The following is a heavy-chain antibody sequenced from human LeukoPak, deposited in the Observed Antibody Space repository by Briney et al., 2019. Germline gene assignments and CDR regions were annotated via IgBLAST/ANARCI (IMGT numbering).Heavy chain of an antibody. V-gene: IGHV1-69*05. CDR1: GGTFSSYA. CDR3: ARYYYDSSGYYYGVDY. CDR2: IFPIFGTA. D-gene: IGHD3-22*01. J-gene: IGHJ4*02. Sequence: GASVKVSCKASGGTFSSYAISWVRQAPGQGLEWMGGIFPIFGTANYAQKFQGRVTITTDESTSTAYMELSSLRSEDTAVYYCARYYYDSSGYYYGVDYWGQGTLVTVSS.